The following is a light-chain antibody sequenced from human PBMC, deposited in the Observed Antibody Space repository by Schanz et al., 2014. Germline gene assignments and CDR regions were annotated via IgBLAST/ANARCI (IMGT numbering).Light chain of an antibody. J-gene: IGKJ3*01. CDR2: WAS. CDR1: QSVLYSSNNKNY. Sequence: DFVMTQSPDSLAVSLGERATINCKSSQSVLYSSNNKNYLAWYQQKPGQPPKLLIYWASTRESGVPDRFSGSGSGTDFTLTISSLQAEDVAVYYCQQYYTTPFTFGPGTKVEIK. V-gene: IGKV4-1*01. CDR3: QQYYTTPFT.